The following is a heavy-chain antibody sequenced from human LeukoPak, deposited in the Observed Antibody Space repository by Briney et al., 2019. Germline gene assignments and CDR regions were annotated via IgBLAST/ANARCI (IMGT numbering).Heavy chain of an antibody. CDR2: INAGNGNT. V-gene: IGHV1-3*01. Sequence: GASVKVSCKASGYSFSTYTMHWVRQAPGQRLEWMGWINAGNGNTKYSQNFQGRVTITRDTSASTAYMEMSSLRSEDTAVYYCAREIDRDDYNRFFDYWGQGTLVSVSS. CDR1: GYSFSTYT. CDR3: AREIDRDDYNRFFDY. J-gene: IGHJ4*02. D-gene: IGHD5-24*01.